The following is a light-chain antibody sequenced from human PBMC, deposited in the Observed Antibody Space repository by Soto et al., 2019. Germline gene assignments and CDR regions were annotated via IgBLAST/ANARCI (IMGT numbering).Light chain of an antibody. CDR1: QSVSSN. J-gene: IGKJ4*01. CDR2: GIS. Sequence: EIVMTQSPATLSVSPGERATLSCRASQSVSSNLAWYQQKPAQAPRLLMYGISTRATGIPARFSGSGSGTEFTLNISSLQSEDFAIYYCQQHNNWPLTFGGGTKVEIK. CDR3: QQHNNWPLT. V-gene: IGKV3-15*01.